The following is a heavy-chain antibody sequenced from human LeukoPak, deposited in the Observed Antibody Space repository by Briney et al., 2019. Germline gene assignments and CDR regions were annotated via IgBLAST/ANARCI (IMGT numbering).Heavy chain of an antibody. CDR3: AKPMREGNYGDYLI. CDR2: ITGSGGST. D-gene: IGHD4-17*01. Sequence: GGSLRLSCAASGFTFSSYAMSWVRQAPGKGLEWVSAITGSGGSTFYADSVKGRFTMSRDNSKNTLFLQMASLRADDTAVYFCAKPMREGNYGDYLIWGQGTLVTVSS. V-gene: IGHV3-23*01. CDR1: GFTFSSYA. J-gene: IGHJ4*02.